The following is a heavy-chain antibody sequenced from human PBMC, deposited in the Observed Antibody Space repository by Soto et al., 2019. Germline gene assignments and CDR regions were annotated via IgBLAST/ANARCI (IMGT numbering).Heavy chain of an antibody. D-gene: IGHD2-21*02. CDR3: VRGVVTASRSAFDI. V-gene: IGHV3-7*01. CDR2: INEDGSQK. J-gene: IGHJ3*02. Sequence: EVQLVDSGGGLVQPGGSLRLSCAASGFIFGSYWMTWVRQAPGKGLEWVANINEDGSQKNYMDSMKGRFTISRDNAKDSLYLQMNSLRAEDTAVYFCVRGVVTASRSAFDIWGQGTMVTVSS. CDR1: GFIFGSYW.